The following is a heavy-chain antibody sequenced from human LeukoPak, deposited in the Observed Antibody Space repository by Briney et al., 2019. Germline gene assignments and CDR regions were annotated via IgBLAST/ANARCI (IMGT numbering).Heavy chain of an antibody. CDR3: AKSSPDADYFDY. Sequence: SETLSLTCTVSGGSISRSSYHWGWIRQPPGKGLEWIGTISYSGSTYYNPSLKSRVTISVDTSKNQFSLKLSSVTAAGTAVYYCAKSSPDADYFDYWGQGTLVTVSS. V-gene: IGHV4-39*01. CDR2: ISYSGST. D-gene: IGHD1-14*01. CDR1: GGSISRSSYH. J-gene: IGHJ4*02.